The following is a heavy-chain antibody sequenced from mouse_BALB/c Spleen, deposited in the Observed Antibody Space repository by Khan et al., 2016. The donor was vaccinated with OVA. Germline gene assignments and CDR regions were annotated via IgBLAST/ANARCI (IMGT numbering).Heavy chain of an antibody. CDR2: ISYSGST. Sequence: VQLKESGPGLVKPSQSLSLTCTVTGYSITSDYAWNWIRQFPGNKLEWMAYISYSGSTSSNPSLKSRISVTRDTSKNQFFLQLSSVTTEDTATYYCARGAYYGNWYFDVWGAGTTVTVSS. D-gene: IGHD2-1*01. J-gene: IGHJ1*01. V-gene: IGHV3-2*02. CDR1: GYSITSDYA. CDR3: ARGAYYGNWYFDV.